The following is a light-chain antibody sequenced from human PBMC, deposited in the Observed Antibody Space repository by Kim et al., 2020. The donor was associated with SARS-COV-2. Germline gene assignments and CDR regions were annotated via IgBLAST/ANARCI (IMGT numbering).Light chain of an antibody. CDR3: QSRDSGGNVV. V-gene: IGLV3-19*01. CDR2: GRN. CDR1: SLRIYY. Sequence: SSELTQDPAVSVALGQTVRITCQGDSLRIYYATWYQQKPGQAPVLVIYGRNSRPSGVPDRFSGSTSGNTASLTISGAQAEDEADFYCQSRDSGGNVVFGGGTKVTVL. J-gene: IGLJ2*01.